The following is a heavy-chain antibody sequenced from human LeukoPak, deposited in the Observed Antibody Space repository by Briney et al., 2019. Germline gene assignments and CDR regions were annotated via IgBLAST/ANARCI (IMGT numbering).Heavy chain of an antibody. J-gene: IGHJ4*02. Sequence: SETLSLTCTVSGGSISSGSYYWSWIRQPAWKGLEWIGRIYTSGSTNYNPSLKSRVTISVDTSKNQFSLKLSSVTAADTAVYYCARGQRDTAMATNFDYWGQGTLVTVSS. CDR2: IYTSGST. D-gene: IGHD5-18*01. CDR3: ARGQRDTAMATNFDY. CDR1: GGSISSGSYY. V-gene: IGHV4-61*02.